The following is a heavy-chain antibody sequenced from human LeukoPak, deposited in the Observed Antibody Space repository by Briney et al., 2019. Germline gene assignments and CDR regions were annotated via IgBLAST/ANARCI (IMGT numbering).Heavy chain of an antibody. D-gene: IGHD3-3*01. CDR1: WFTFTSYA. Sequence: QSGGSLRLSCAASWFTFTSYAMRWVRQAPGKGLEWVGVITFDGDNGYYADSVKGRFTISRDNNENTLFLQMNSLRVDDTAIYYCVQPIRRYLIFQVAIETWGQGTLVTVSS. CDR2: ITFDGDNG. V-gene: IGHV3-30*18. J-gene: IGHJ5*02. CDR3: VQPIRRYLIFQVAIET.